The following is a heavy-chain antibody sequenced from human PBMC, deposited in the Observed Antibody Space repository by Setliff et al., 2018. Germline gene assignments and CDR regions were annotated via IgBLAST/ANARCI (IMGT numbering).Heavy chain of an antibody. D-gene: IGHD2-2*01. CDR3: ARDRGCSSTSCWTDDAFDI. CDR2: INTNTGNP. CDR1: GYTFTSYA. J-gene: IGHJ3*02. V-gene: IGHV7-4-1*02. Sequence: ASVKVSCKASGYTFTSYAMNWVRQAPGQGLEWMGWINTNTGNPTYAQGFTGRFVLSLDTSVSTAYLQISSLKAEDTAVYYCARDRGCSSTSCWTDDAFDIWGQGTMVTVSS.